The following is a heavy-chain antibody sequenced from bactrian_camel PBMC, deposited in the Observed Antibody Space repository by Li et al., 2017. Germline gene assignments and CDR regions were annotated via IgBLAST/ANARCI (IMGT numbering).Heavy chain of an antibody. D-gene: IGHD1*01. V-gene: IGHV3S53*01. Sequence: HVQLVESGGGSVQAGGSLNLSCAASEGYYLNCMAWFRQAPGKEREGVAAIGHDGRATYSDSAKGRFTISLDNTKNSVDLQMNSLKPDDTAVYYCAATGQMLSVAGCRTQGTQVTVS. J-gene: IGHJ4*01. CDR2: IGHDGRA. CDR1: EGYYLNC.